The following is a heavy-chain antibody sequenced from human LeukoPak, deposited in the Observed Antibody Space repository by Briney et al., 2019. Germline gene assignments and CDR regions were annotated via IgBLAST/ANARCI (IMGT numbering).Heavy chain of an antibody. D-gene: IGHD3-16*01. Sequence: SDTLSLTCSVSGGSITSYYRSWIRQAPGQGLEWIGYMYNSGTTNYNPSLKRRVTISVDTSKNQFSLKLSSVTAADTAVYYCARHNGGSSSIRAWGQGTLVTVSS. J-gene: IGHJ5*02. V-gene: IGHV4-59*08. CDR1: GGSITSYY. CDR2: MYNSGTT. CDR3: ARHNGGSSSIRA.